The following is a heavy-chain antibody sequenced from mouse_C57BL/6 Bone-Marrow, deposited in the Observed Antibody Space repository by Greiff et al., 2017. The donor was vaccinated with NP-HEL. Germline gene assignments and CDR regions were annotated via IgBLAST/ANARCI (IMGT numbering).Heavy chain of an antibody. CDR1: GYTFTSYG. D-gene: IGHD1-1*01. CDR3: ARAGYYGSSYFDY. V-gene: IGHV1-81*01. CDR2: IYPRSGNT. Sequence: VKLMESGAELARPGASVKLSCKASGYTFTSYGISWVKQRTGQGLEWIGEIYPRSGNTYYNEKFKGKATLTADKSSSTAYMELRSLTSEDSAVYFCARAGYYGSSYFDYWGQGTTLTVSS. J-gene: IGHJ2*01.